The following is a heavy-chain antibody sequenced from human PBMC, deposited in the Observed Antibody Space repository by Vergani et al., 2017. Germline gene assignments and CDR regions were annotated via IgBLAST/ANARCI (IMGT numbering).Heavy chain of an antibody. J-gene: IGHJ3*02. CDR3: AKGQPDGVDAFDI. CDR2: IWYDGSNK. D-gene: IGHD1-14*01. V-gene: IGHV3-33*06. CDR1: GFTFSSYA. Sequence: QVQLVESGGGVVQPGRSLRLSCAASGFTFSSYAMHWVRQAPGKGLEWVAVIWYDGSNKYYADSVKGRFTISRDNSKNTLYLQMNSLRAEDTAVYYCAKGQPDGVDAFDIWGQGTMVTVSS.